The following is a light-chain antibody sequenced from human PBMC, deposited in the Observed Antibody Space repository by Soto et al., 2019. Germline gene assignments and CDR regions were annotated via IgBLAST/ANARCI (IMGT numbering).Light chain of an antibody. V-gene: IGKV3-11*01. CDR3: QQRSNWPLLT. CDR1: QSVSSY. J-gene: IGKJ2*01. CDR2: DAS. Sequence: EIVLTQSPATLSLSPEERATLSCRASQSVSSYLAWYQQKPGQAPRLLIYDASNRATGIPARFSGSGSGTDFTLTISSLEPEDFAVYYCQQRSNWPLLTFGQGTKLEIK.